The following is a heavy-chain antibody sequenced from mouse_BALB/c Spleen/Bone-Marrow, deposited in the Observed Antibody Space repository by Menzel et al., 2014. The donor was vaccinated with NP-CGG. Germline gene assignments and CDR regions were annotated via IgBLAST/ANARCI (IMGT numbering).Heavy chain of an antibody. J-gene: IGHJ2*01. CDR2: ISYDDSN. CDR1: GYSITSGYY. V-gene: IGHV3-6*02. D-gene: IGHD2-13*01. Sequence: EVQLQESGPGLVKPSQSLSLTCSVTGYSITSGYYWNWIRQFPGNKLEWMGCISYDDSNNYNPSLKNRISITRDTSKNQFFLKLNSVTTEDTATYYCSRGGDYFFDYWGQGTTLTVSS. CDR3: SRGGDYFFDY.